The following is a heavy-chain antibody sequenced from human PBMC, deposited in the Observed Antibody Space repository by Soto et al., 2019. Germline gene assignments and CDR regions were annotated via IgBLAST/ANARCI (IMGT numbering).Heavy chain of an antibody. CDR2: INAGNGNT. Sequence: EASVKVSCKASGYTFTSYAMHWVRQAPGQRLEWMGWINAGNGNTKYSQKFQGRVTITRDTSASTAYMELSSLRSEDTAVYYCARDPSYYDFWSGYYKPRFVDYWGQGTLVTVSS. CDR3: ARDPSYYDFWSGYYKPRFVDY. J-gene: IGHJ4*02. CDR1: GYTFTSYA. V-gene: IGHV1-3*01. D-gene: IGHD3-3*01.